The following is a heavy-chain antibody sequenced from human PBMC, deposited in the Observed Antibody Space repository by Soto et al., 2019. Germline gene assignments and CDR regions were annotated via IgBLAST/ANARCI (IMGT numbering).Heavy chain of an antibody. Sequence: GGSLRLSCAASGLTFSNACMNWVRQAPGKGLEWVGRIKSKTDGGATDYAAPVKGRFTISRDDSKNTLYLQMNSLKTEDTAVYYCTAMYYDILTGLYYFDYWGQGTLVTAPQ. V-gene: IGHV3-15*07. J-gene: IGHJ4*02. CDR1: GLTFSNAC. CDR2: IKSKTDGGAT. D-gene: IGHD3-9*01. CDR3: TAMYYDILTGLYYFDY.